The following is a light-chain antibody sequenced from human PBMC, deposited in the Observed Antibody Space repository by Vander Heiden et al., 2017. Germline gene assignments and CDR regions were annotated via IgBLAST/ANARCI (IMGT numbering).Light chain of an antibody. V-gene: IGKV2-30*01. CDR2: KVS. J-gene: IGKJ5*01. Sequence: DVVMTQSPLSLPVTLGQPASISCRSSQSLVSSDGNTYLSWFQQRPGQSPRRLIYKVSNRDPGVPDRFSGSGSGTDFTLRISRVEAEDVGVYYCMQGTHWPPITFGQGTRLEIK. CDR3: MQGTHWPPIT. CDR1: QSLVSSDGNTY.